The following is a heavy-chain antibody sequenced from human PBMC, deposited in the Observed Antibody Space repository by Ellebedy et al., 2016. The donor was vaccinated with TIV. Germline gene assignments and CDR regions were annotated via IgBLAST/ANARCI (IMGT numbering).Heavy chain of an antibody. D-gene: IGHD4-17*01. CDR1: GFSFRSYW. V-gene: IGHV3-7*01. CDR3: ARRGSYGDYAVQINSWFDT. J-gene: IGHJ5*02. Sequence: PGGSLRLFCAASGFSFRSYWMSWVRQAPGEGLEWVANIYQDGGVQYYVDSVKGRFTISRDNADNSLFLQMNSLRAEDTAVYYCARRGSYGDYAVQINSWFDTWGRGTLVAVSS. CDR2: IYQDGGVQ.